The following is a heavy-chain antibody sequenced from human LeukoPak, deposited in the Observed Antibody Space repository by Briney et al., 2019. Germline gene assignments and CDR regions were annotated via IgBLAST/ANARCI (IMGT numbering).Heavy chain of an antibody. D-gene: IGHD4-17*01. CDR1: GFGFKNYA. V-gene: IGHV3-23*01. Sequence: GGSLRLSCAVSGFGFKNYAMRWVRQAPGKGLEWVSVISGSGGRTYYADSVKGRFTISRDNSKNTLFLQMNSLRAEDTAVYYCAKHGEAYGDSKTDHWGQGTLVTVSS. CDR3: AKHGEAYGDSKTDH. J-gene: IGHJ4*02. CDR2: ISGSGGRT.